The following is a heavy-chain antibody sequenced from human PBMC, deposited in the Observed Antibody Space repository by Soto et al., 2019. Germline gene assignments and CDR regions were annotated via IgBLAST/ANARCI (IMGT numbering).Heavy chain of an antibody. CDR2: IYSGGST. D-gene: IGHD3-3*01. CDR1: GFTVSSNY. V-gene: IGHV3-66*01. CDR3: ARGRNDFWSGYYDAFDI. J-gene: IGHJ3*02. Sequence: GGSLRLSCAASGFTVSSNYMSWVRQAPGKGLEWVSVIYSGGSTYYADSVKGSITISRHTSKNTLYLQMNSLRAEDTAVYYCARGRNDFWSGYYDAFDIWGQGTMFTVSS.